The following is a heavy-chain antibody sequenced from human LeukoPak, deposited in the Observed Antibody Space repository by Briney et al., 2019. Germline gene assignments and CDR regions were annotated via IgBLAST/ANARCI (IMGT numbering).Heavy chain of an antibody. Sequence: PGGSLRLSCAVSGFTVSSSYMSWVRQAPGKGLEWVSVLYSGGSTYYADSVKGRFTISRDNSKNTLYLQMNSLRAEDTAVYYCARSHRGSNSLSFDIWGQGTKVTVSS. V-gene: IGHV3-53*01. CDR3: ARSHRGSNSLSFDI. J-gene: IGHJ3*02. CDR1: GFTVSSSY. CDR2: LYSGGST. D-gene: IGHD1-26*01.